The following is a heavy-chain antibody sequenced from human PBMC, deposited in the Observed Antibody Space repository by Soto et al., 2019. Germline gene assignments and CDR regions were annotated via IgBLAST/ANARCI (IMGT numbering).Heavy chain of an antibody. V-gene: IGHV3-30-3*01. Sequence: QVQLVESGGGVVQPGRSLRLSCAASGFTFSSYAMHWVRQAPGKGLEWVAVISYDGSNKYYADSVKGRFTISRDNSKNTLYLQMNSLRAEDTAVYYCASLTWDYSGSDNDAFDIWGQGTMVTVSS. D-gene: IGHD1-26*01. CDR3: ASLTWDYSGSDNDAFDI. CDR2: ISYDGSNK. J-gene: IGHJ3*02. CDR1: GFTFSSYA.